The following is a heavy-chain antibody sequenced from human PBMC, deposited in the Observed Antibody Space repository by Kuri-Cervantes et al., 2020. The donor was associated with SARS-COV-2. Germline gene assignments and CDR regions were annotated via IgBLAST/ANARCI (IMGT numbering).Heavy chain of an antibody. J-gene: IGHJ6*02. D-gene: IGHD3-16*01. CDR3: AGGSYYYYGMDV. CDR2: IWYDGSNK. V-gene: IGHV3-33*08. CDR1: GFTFSSYG. Sequence: LSLTCAASGFTFSSYGMHWVRQAPGKGLEWVAVIWYDGSNKYYADSVKGRFTISRDNSKNTLYLQMNSLRAEDTAVYYCAGGSYYYYGMDVWGQGTTVTVSS.